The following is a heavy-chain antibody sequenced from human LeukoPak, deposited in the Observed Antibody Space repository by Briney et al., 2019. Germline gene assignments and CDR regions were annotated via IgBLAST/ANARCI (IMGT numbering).Heavy chain of an antibody. CDR3: ARVPPPSYYDILTGYFLLDY. Sequence: GASVKVSCKASGYTFTSYDINWVRQAPGQGLEWMGGIIPIFGTANYAQKFQGRVTITADESTSTAYMELSSLRSEDTAVYYCARVPPPSYYDILTGYFLLDYWGQGTLVTVSS. CDR2: IIPIFGTA. V-gene: IGHV1-69*13. J-gene: IGHJ4*02. D-gene: IGHD3-9*01. CDR1: GYTFTSYD.